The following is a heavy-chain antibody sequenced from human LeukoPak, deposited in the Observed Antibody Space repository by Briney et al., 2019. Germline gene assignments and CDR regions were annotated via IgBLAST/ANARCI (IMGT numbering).Heavy chain of an antibody. CDR2: INPNSGGT. V-gene: IGHV1-2*02. D-gene: IGHD6-13*01. Sequence: GASVKVSCKASGYTFTGYYMHWVRQAPGQGLEWMGWINPNSGGTNYAQKFQGRVTMTRDTSISTAYMELSRLRSDDTAVYYCAREPGSIAAAGPHDAFDIWGQGTMVTVSS. CDR3: AREPGSIAAAGPHDAFDI. J-gene: IGHJ3*02. CDR1: GYTFTGYY.